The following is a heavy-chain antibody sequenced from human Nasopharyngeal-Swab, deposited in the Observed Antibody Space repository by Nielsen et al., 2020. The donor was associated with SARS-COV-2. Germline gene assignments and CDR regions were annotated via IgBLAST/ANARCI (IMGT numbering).Heavy chain of an antibody. CDR1: GYTFTSSY. CDR3: AREQLRDDAFDI. V-gene: IGHV1-46*01. CDR2: INPSGGST. D-gene: IGHD1-1*01. J-gene: IGHJ3*02. Sequence: ASVKVSCKASGYTFTSSYMRWVRQAPGQGLEWMGIINPSGGSTSYAQKFQGRVTMTRDTSTSTVYMELSSLRSEDTAVYYCAREQLRDDAFDIWGQGTMVTVSS.